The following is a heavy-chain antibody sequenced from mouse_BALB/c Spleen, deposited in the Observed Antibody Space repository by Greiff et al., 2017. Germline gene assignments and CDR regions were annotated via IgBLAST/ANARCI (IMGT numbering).Heavy chain of an antibody. D-gene: IGHD2-1*01. CDR1: GYTFTSYY. J-gene: IGHJ4*01. CDR3: AREGNSFMDY. CDR2: IYPGNVNT. V-gene: IGHV1S56*01. Sequence: VQLQQSGPELVKPGASVRISCKASGYTFTSYYIHWVKQRPGQGLEWIGWIYPGNVNTKYNEKFKGKATLTADKSSSTAYMQLSSLTSEDSAVYFCAREGNSFMDYWGQGTSVTVSS.